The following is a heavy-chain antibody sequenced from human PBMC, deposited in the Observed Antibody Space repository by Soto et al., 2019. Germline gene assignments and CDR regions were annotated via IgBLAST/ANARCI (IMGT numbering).Heavy chain of an antibody. CDR2: INPSGGST. D-gene: IGHD3-3*01. V-gene: IGHV1-46*01. J-gene: IGHJ5*02. Sequence: ASVKVSCKASGYTFTSYYMHWVRQAPGQGLEWMGIINPSGGSTSYAQKFQGRVTMTRDTSTSTVYMELSSLRSDDTAVYYCARDRVTIFGVVTKMEFDPWGQGTLVTVSS. CDR1: GYTFTSYY. CDR3: ARDRVTIFGVVTKMEFDP.